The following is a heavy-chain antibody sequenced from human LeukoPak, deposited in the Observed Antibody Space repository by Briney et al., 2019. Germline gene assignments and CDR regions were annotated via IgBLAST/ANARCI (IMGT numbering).Heavy chain of an antibody. Sequence: PGGSLRLSCAASGFTFSSYAMSWVRQAPGKGLEWVSGISGSGGSTYYADSVKGRFTISRDNSKNTLYLQMNSLRAEDTAVYYCAKGNYYDSSGTIDYWGQGTLVTVSS. J-gene: IGHJ4*02. CDR2: ISGSGGST. CDR1: GFTFSSYA. CDR3: AKGNYYDSSGTIDY. V-gene: IGHV3-23*01. D-gene: IGHD3-22*01.